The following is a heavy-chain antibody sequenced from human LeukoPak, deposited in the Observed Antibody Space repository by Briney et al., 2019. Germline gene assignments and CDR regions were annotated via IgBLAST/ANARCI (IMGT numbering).Heavy chain of an antibody. V-gene: IGHV3-33*01. J-gene: IGHJ4*01. CDR3: ARDSAPYCGGDCYFDY. D-gene: IGHD2-21*02. CDR1: GFTFSRFG. Sequence: AGSLTLSCAASGFTFSRFGMHWVRQAPGKGLEWEAVICFDGSSTYYADSVKGRFTISRDNSKNMLYLQMNRLRVEDTGVYFCARDSAPYCGGDCYFDYWGHGTLVTVSS. CDR2: ICFDGSST.